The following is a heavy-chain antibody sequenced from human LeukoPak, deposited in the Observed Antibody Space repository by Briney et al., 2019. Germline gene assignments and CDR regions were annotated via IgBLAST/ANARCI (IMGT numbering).Heavy chain of an antibody. Sequence: GGSLRLSCAASGFIFSSYGMHWVRQAPGKGLEWVAVISYDGSNKYYADSVKGRFTISRDNSKNTLYLQMNSLRAEDTAVYYCAKAKGDYDDYWGQGTLVTVSS. CDR1: GFIFSSYG. J-gene: IGHJ4*02. CDR2: ISYDGSNK. CDR3: AKAKGDYDDY. V-gene: IGHV3-30*18.